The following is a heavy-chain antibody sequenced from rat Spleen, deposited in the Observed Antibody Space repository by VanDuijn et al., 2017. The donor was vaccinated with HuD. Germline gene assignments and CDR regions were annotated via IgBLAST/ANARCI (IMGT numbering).Heavy chain of an antibody. Sequence: EVQLVESGGGLVQPGRSMKLSCAALGFTFSNYYMAWVRQAPTKGLEWVASISYDGTATYYRDSVKGRFTLSRDNAENTVYLQMNSLRSEDTATYYCAKEANYGGLMDAWGQGASVTVSS. D-gene: IGHD1-11*01. V-gene: IGHV5-22*01. J-gene: IGHJ4*01. CDR1: GFTFSNYY. CDR3: AKEANYGGLMDA. CDR2: ISYDGTAT.